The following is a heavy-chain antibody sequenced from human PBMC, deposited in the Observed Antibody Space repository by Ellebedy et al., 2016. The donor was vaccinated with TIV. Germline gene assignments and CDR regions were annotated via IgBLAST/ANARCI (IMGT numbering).Heavy chain of an antibody. Sequence: GESLKISCVASGFSFSSYWMSWVRQTPGKGLEWVASIKKEGYEQSYVDSVEGRFTSSRDNAKSSLYLQMTSLRDEDTAVYYCARDQGWATPGSTRFDYWGQGTLVTVSS. D-gene: IGHD3-10*01. CDR1: GFSFSSYW. CDR2: IKKEGYEQ. V-gene: IGHV3-7*01. CDR3: ARDQGWATPGSTRFDY. J-gene: IGHJ4*02.